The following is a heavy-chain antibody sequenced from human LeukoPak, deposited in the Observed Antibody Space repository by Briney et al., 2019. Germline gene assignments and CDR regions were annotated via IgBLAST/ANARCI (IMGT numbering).Heavy chain of an antibody. CDR2: VYRSGST. D-gene: IGHD3-10*01. J-gene: IGHJ4*02. Sequence: PSETLSLTCTVSGGSISSYYWSWIRQPPGKGLEWIGYVYRSGSTNYSPSLKSRVAISVDTSKSQFSLKLNSVTAADTAVYYCAREGISGGFDYWGQGTPVTVSS. CDR1: GGSISSYY. CDR3: AREGISGGFDY. V-gene: IGHV4-59*01.